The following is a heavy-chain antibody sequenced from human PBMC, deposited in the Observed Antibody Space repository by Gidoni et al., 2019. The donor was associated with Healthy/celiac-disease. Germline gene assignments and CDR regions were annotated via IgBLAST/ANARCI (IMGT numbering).Heavy chain of an antibody. D-gene: IGHD6-19*01. J-gene: IGHJ4*02. Sequence: EVQLLESGGGLVQPGGSLRLPCAASGFTFSSYAMSWVRQAPGKGLEWVSAISGSGGSTYYADAVKGRFTISRDNSKNTLYLQMNSLRAEDTAVYYCAKDRGPEDPPWLVRGDYWGQGTLVTVSS. CDR2: ISGSGGST. CDR3: AKDRGPEDPPWLVRGDY. CDR1: GFTFSSYA. V-gene: IGHV3-23*01.